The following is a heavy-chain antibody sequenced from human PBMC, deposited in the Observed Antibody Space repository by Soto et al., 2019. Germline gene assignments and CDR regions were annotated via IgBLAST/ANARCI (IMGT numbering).Heavy chain of an antibody. CDR2: IRSKAYGGTT. D-gene: IGHD3-10*01. CDR3: TRDALLWFGEPNAFDI. V-gene: IGHV3-49*03. Sequence: GGSLRLSCTASGFTFGDYAMSWFRQAPGKGLEWVGFIRSKAYGGTTEYAASVKGRFTISRDDYKSIAYLQMNSLKTEDTAVYYCTRDALLWFGEPNAFDIWGQGTMVTVSS. CDR1: GFTFGDYA. J-gene: IGHJ3*02.